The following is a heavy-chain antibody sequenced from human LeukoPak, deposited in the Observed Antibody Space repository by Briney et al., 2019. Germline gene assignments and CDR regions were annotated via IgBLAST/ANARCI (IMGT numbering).Heavy chain of an antibody. Sequence: GESLKISCKGSGYSFTSYWIGWVRQMPGKGLEWMGIIYPGDSDTRYSPSFQGQVTISADKSTSTAYLQWSSLKASDTAMYYCARALDYYDSSGLIDYWGQGTLVTVSS. D-gene: IGHD3-22*01. CDR2: IYPGDSDT. CDR1: GYSFTSYW. CDR3: ARALDYYDSSGLIDY. V-gene: IGHV5-51*01. J-gene: IGHJ4*02.